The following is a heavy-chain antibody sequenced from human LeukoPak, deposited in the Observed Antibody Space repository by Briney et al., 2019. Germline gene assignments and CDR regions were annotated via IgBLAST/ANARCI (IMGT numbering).Heavy chain of an antibody. CDR2: ISYSGST. CDR1: GGSISSYY. D-gene: IGHD6-19*01. Sequence: NTSETLSLTCTVSGGSISSYYWSWIRQPPGKGLEWIGSISYSGSTYYNSSLKSRVTILLDTSKNQFSLTLSSVTAVDTAVYYCARAMIAVATHDAFDIWGRGTMVTVSS. V-gene: IGHV4-59*12. CDR3: ARAMIAVATHDAFDI. J-gene: IGHJ3*02.